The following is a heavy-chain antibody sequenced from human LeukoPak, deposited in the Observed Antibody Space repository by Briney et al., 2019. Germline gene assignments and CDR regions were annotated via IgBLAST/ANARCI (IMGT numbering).Heavy chain of an antibody. Sequence: GGSLRLSCAASGFTFSSYWMHWVRQAPGKGLVWVSRINSDGSTTNYADSVKGRFTISRDNAENTLYLQMNSLRVEDTAVYYCTRRVSATHWFDPWGQGTLVTVSS. CDR2: INSDGSTT. J-gene: IGHJ5*02. V-gene: IGHV3-74*01. CDR1: GFTFSSYW. D-gene: IGHD2-15*01. CDR3: TRRVSATHWFDP.